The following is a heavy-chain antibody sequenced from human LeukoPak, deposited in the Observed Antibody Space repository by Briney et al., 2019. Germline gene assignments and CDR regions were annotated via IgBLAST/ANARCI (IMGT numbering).Heavy chain of an antibody. CDR1: GGTFSSYA. J-gene: IGHJ5*02. V-gene: IGHV1-69*04. CDR2: IIPILGIA. D-gene: IGHD3-16*02. CDR3: ASSFYGREGWFDP. Sequence: SVKVSCKASGGTFSSYAISWVRQAPGQGLEWMGRIIPILGIANYAQKFQGRVTITADKSTSTAYMELSSLRSEDTAVYYCASSFYGREGWFDPWGQGTLVTVSS.